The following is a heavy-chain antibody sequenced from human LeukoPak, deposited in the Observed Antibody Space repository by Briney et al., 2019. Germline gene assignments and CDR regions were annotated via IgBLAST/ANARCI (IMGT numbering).Heavy chain of an antibody. J-gene: IGHJ5*02. CDR3: AKDQDGSGSYSNWFDP. D-gene: IGHD3-10*01. CDR1: GFTFSSYA. V-gene: IGHV3-23*01. CDR2: ISGSGGST. Sequence: GGSLRLSYAASGFTFSSYAMSWVRQAPGKGLEWVSAISGSGGSTYYADSVKGRFTISRDNSKNTLYLQMNSLRAEDTAVYYCAKDQDGSGSYSNWFDPRGQGTLVTVCS.